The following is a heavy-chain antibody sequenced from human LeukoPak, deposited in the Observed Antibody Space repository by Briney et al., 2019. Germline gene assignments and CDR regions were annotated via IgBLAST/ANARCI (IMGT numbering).Heavy chain of an antibody. CDR2: ISTDGSST. CDR3: ASFVGSSWSWGYYFMDV. CDR1: GFTLSSYR. Sequence: PGGSLRLSCAASGFTLSSYRMHWVRQAPGKGLVWVSRISTDGSSTTYADSVKGRFTISRDNAKNTLYLQMNSLRAEDTAVYYCASFVGSSWSWGYYFMDVWGKGTTVTVSS. J-gene: IGHJ6*03. V-gene: IGHV3-74*01. D-gene: IGHD3-16*01.